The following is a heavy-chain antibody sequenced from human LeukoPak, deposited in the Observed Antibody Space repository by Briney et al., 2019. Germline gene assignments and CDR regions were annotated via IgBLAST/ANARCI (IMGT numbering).Heavy chain of an antibody. J-gene: IGHJ4*02. CDR1: GYTFTDYH. V-gene: IGHV1-2*02. CDR3: ATLMAHLDY. D-gene: IGHD2-8*01. CDR2: TNPNSGDT. Sequence: ASVKVSCKAFGYTFTDYHMHWVRQAPGQGLEWMGWTNPNSGDTNYAQKFQGRVTMTRDTTIRTAYMELSRLRSDDTAVFYCATLMAHLDYWGQGTLVTVSS.